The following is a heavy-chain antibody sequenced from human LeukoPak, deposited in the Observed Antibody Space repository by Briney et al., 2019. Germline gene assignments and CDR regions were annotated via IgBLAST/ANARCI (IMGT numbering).Heavy chain of an antibody. CDR2: IYHSGST. J-gene: IGHJ4*02. D-gene: IGHD2-15*01. CDR3: ARSDCSGGSCQYYFDY. CDR1: GGSLSSGDNS. V-gene: IGHV4-30-2*01. Sequence: SETLSLTCAVSGGSLSSGDNSWNWIRQPPGKSLEWIGYIYHSGSTYYNPSLKSRVTISIDRSKNQFSLKLSSVTAADTAMYYCARSDCSGGSCQYYFDYWGQGTLVTVSS.